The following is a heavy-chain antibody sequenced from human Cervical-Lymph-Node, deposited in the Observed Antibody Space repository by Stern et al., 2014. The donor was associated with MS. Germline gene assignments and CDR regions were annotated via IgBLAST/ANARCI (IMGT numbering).Heavy chain of an antibody. D-gene: IGHD1-26*01. J-gene: IGHJ4*02. CDR2: ISDDGRDK. CDR3: AKGGSGSYLD. CDR1: GFVFRRYA. Sequence: VHLVGSGGGVVQPGRSLGLSCAASGFVFRRYALHWVRQAPGKGLEWVALISDDGRDKYYTDSVKGRFTVSRDNSNNTVDLEMNSLRLEDTAVYYCAKGGSGSYLDWGQGSLVTVSS. V-gene: IGHV3-30*04.